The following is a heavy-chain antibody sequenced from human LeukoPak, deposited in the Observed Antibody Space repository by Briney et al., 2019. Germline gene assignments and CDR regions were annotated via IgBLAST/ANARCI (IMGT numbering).Heavy chain of an antibody. CDR2: INSDGSST. J-gene: IGHJ4*02. Sequence: GGSLRLSCAASGFTFSSYWMHWVRQAPGKGLVWVSRINSDGSSTSYADAVKGRFTISRDNSKNTLYMQMNSLRAEDTAVYYCAKDGGLQSSSWHYWGQGTLVTVSS. D-gene: IGHD6-13*01. CDR1: GFTFSSYW. V-gene: IGHV3-74*01. CDR3: AKDGGLQSSSWHY.